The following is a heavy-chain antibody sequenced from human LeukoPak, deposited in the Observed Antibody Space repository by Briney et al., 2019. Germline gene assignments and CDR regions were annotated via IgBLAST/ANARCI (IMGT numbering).Heavy chain of an antibody. V-gene: IGHV3-15*01. CDR3: ARDWGSGWYGASDAFDI. CDR2: IKSKTDGGTA. Sequence: GRSLRLSCAASGFTFSNAWMSWVRQAPGKGLEWVGRIKSKTDGGTADYAAPVKGRFTISRDDSKNTLYLQMNSLKTEDTAVYYCARDWGSGWYGASDAFDIWGQGTMVTVSS. D-gene: IGHD6-19*01. CDR1: GFTFSNAW. J-gene: IGHJ3*02.